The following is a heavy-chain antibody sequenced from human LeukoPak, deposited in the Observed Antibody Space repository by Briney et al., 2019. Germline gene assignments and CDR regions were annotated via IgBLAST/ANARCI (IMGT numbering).Heavy chain of an antibody. D-gene: IGHD2-15*01. CDR1: GYTFTGYY. V-gene: IGHV1-2*02. J-gene: IGHJ4*02. CDR2: INPNSGDT. CDR3: ARDQAFVYCSGGTCYDDY. Sequence: GASVKVSCKASGYTFTGYYMHWVRQAPGQGLEWMGWINPNSGDTHYAQKFQGRVTMTRDTSINTAYTELGRLRSDDTAVYYCARDQAFVYCSGGTCYDDYWGQGSLVTVSS.